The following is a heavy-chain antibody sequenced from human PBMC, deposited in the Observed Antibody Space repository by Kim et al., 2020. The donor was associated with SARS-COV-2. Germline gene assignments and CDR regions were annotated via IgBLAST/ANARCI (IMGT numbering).Heavy chain of an antibody. CDR1: GGTFINSA. J-gene: IGHJ6*03. CDR2: IISIAGSAKA. Sequence: SVKVSCKASGGTFINSAVSWVRQAPGQGLEWMGRIISIAGSAKAKYAQKFQGRVTMTADMLTSTAYMELSSLRADDTALYYCARLNYYGSGTYTHYEYYLDVWGKGTSVTV. CDR3: ARLNYYGSGTYTHYEYYLDV. V-gene: IGHV1-69*04. D-gene: IGHD3-10*01.